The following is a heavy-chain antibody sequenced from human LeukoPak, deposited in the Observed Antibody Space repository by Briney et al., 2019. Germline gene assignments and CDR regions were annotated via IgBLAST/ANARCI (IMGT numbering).Heavy chain of an antibody. D-gene: IGHD6-13*01. CDR2: MNPNSGNT. Sequence: ASVKVSCKASGYTFTSYDINWVRQATGQGPEWMGWMNPNSGNTGYAQKFQGRVTLTRDTSTSTVYMELSSLRSEDMAVYYCARRAAAGSFDYWGQGTLVTVSS. J-gene: IGHJ4*02. V-gene: IGHV1-8*02. CDR3: ARRAAAGSFDY. CDR1: GYTFTSYD.